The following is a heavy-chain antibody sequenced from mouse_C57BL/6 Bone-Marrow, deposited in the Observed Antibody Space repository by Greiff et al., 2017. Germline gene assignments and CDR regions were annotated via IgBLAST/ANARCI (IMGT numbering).Heavy chain of an antibody. CDR2: INPYNGDT. Sequence: EVQLQQSRPELVKPGDSVKISCKASGYSFTGYFMNWVMQSHGKSLEWIGRINPYNGDTFYNQKFKGKATLTVDKSSSTAHMELRSLTSEDSAVYYCAREDYYYGSSYWFAYWGQGTLVTVSA. CDR1: GYSFTGYF. J-gene: IGHJ3*01. CDR3: AREDYYYGSSYWFAY. D-gene: IGHD1-1*01. V-gene: IGHV1-20*01.